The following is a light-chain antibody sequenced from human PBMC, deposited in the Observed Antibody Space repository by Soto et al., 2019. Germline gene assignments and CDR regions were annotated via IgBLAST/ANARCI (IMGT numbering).Light chain of an antibody. CDR2: AAS. CDR3: QQTFGIFPWT. Sequence: DIQMTKSPSSLSASVGDRVTITCRASQSVRDYLNWYQHKPGMAPQLLIYAASNLHSGVPSRFSGSGSGTDFTLTITSLQPEDFATYYCQQTFGIFPWTFGQGTKVDIK. CDR1: QSVRDY. V-gene: IGKV1-39*01. J-gene: IGKJ1*01.